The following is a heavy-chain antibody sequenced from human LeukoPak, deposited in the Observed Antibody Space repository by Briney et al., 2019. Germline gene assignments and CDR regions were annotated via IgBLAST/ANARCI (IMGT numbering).Heavy chain of an antibody. V-gene: IGHV3-23*01. CDR2: ISGSGGST. J-gene: IGHJ4*02. CDR1: GFTFSSYA. Sequence: GGSLRLSCAASGFTFSSYAMSWVRQAPVKGLEWVSTISGSGGSTYYADSVKGRFTISRDNSKNTLYMQMNSLRAEDTAVYYCAKQHDYGDPFGYWGQGTLVTVSS. CDR3: AKQHDYGDPFGY. D-gene: IGHD4-17*01.